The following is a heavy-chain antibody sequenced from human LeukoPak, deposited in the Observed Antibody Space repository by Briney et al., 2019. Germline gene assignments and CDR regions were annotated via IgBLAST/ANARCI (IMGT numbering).Heavy chain of an antibody. V-gene: IGHV3-21*01. CDR2: ISTSSSYI. J-gene: IGHJ4*02. Sequence: GGSLRLSCAASGFTFSSYSMNWVRQAPGKGLEWVSSISTSSSYIYYADSVKGRFTISRDNAENSLYLQMNSLRAEDTAVYYCARVVSGYYYGSGSYWDLDYWGQGTLVTVSS. D-gene: IGHD3-10*01. CDR3: ARVVSGYYYGSGSYWDLDY. CDR1: GFTFSSYS.